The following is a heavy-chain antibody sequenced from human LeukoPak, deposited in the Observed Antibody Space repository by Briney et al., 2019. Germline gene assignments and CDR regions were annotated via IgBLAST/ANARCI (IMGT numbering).Heavy chain of an antibody. Sequence: PGGSLRLSCAASGFTFSSYSMNWVRQAPGKGLEWVSYISSSSSTIYYADSVKGRFTISRDNAKNSLYLQMNSLRAEDTAVYYCARDAAGSGCSSLYYYYYMDVWGKGTTVTVSS. V-gene: IGHV3-48*04. CDR3: ARDAAGSGCSSLYYYYYMDV. D-gene: IGHD3-22*01. CDR1: GFTFSSYS. J-gene: IGHJ6*03. CDR2: ISSSSSTI.